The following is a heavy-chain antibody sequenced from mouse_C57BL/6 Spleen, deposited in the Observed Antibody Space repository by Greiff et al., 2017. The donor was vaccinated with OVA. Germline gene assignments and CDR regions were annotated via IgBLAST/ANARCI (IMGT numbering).Heavy chain of an antibody. CDR3: ARRAGSRYAMDY. V-gene: IGHV5-17*01. D-gene: IGHD1-1*01. Sequence: DVKLVESGGGLVKPGGSLKLSCAASGFTFSDYGMHWVRQAPEKGLEWVAYISSGSSTIYYADTVKGRFTISRDNAKNTLFLQMTSLRSEDTAMYYCARRAGSRYAMDYWGQGTSVTVSS. CDR2: ISSGSSTI. CDR1: GFTFSDYG. J-gene: IGHJ4*01.